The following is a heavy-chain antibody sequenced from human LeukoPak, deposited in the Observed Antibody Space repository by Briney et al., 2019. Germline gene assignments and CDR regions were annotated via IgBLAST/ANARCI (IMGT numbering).Heavy chain of an antibody. CDR3: ARGSDLDY. V-gene: IGHV1-46*01. CDR1: GYPFTSYY. Sequence: GASLKVSCTASGYPFTSYYMDWVRQAPRQRLEWMGIINPSGGSTSYAQKFQDRVTMTRDKSTSTVYMELSSLISGDTAVYYCARGSDLDYWGQRTLVTVCS. J-gene: IGHJ4*02. CDR2: INPSGGST.